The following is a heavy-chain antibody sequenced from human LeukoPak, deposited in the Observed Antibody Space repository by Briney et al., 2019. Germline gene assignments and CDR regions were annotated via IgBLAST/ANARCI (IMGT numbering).Heavy chain of an antibody. CDR3: ARHEGIAAAVDY. CDR1: EYSFSNYW. J-gene: IGHJ4*02. V-gene: IGHV5-51*01. D-gene: IGHD6-13*01. Sequence: GESLKISCKGSEYSFSNYWIAWVRQMPGKGLEWMGMIYPGDSDTRYSPSSRGQVTISADKSISTAYLQWSSLKASDTAMYYCARHEGIAAAVDYWGQGTLVTVSS. CDR2: IYPGDSDT.